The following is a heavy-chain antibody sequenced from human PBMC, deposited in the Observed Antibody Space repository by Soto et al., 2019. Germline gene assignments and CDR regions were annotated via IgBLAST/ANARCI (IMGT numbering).Heavy chain of an antibody. CDR3: ARDFGSGSYINWFDP. D-gene: IGHD3-10*01. J-gene: IGHJ5*02. V-gene: IGHV1-69*04. CDR1: GGTFSSYT. CDR2: IIPILGIA. Sequence: GASVKVSCKASGGTFSSYTISWVRQAPGQGLEWMGRIIPILGIANYAQKFQGRVTITADKSTSTAYMELSSLRSEDTAVYYCARDFGSGSYINWFDPWGQGTLVTVSS.